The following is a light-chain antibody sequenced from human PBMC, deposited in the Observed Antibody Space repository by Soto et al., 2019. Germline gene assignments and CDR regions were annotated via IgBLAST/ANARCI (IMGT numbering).Light chain of an antibody. J-gene: IGKJ1*01. CDR1: QSVSSSD. Sequence: EIVLTQSPGTLSLSPGERATLSCRSSQSVSSSDLACYQQKPGQAPRLLIYDVSGRATGIPDRFSGSGSGTDFTLTISRLEPEDFAVYYCQQYGSSPTFGQGTKVEIK. CDR3: QQYGSSPT. CDR2: DVS. V-gene: IGKV3-20*01.